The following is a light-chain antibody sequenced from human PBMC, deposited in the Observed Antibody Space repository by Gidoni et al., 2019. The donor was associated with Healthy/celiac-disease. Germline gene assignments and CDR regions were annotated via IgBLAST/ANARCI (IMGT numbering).Light chain of an antibody. CDR1: QSVSSN. CDR2: GAS. Sequence: EIVMTQSPATRSVSPGERATLSCRASQSVSSNLAWYQQKPGQAPRLLIYGASTRATGIPARFSGSGSGTEFTFTISSLQSEDFAVYYCQQYNNWPRVTFGQGTKLEIK. V-gene: IGKV3-15*01. CDR3: QQYNNWPRVT. J-gene: IGKJ2*01.